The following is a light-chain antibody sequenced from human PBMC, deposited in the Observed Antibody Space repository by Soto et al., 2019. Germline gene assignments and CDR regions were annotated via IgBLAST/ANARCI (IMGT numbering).Light chain of an antibody. Sequence: DIVWTQSPGTLSLSPGERATLSCRSSQSVSSNYLAWYQQKPDQDRRLVIYDVSGRATAIPDRFSGSGSGKAFTLTISRPEPEDSAVYYCQQYGSSPPFGQGTKVESK. CDR2: DVS. CDR1: QSVSSNY. CDR3: QQYGSSPP. V-gene: IGKV3-20*01. J-gene: IGKJ1*01.